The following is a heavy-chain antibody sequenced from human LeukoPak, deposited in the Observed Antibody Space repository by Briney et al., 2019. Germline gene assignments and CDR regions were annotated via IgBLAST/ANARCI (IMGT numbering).Heavy chain of an antibody. V-gene: IGHV5-51*01. D-gene: IGHD2-2*01. CDR2: IYPGDSDT. CDR3: ARRQGCSSTSCPPDY. Sequence: KPGESLKISCKGLGYSFSSYWIGWVRQMPGKGLEWMGIIYPGDSDTRYTPSFQGQVTMSADKSINTAYLQWSSLKASDTAMYYCARRQGCSSTSCPPDYWGQGTLVTVSP. J-gene: IGHJ4*02. CDR1: GYSFSSYW.